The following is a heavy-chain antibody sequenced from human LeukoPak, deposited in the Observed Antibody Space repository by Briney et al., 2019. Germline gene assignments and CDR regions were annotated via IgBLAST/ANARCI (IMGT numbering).Heavy chain of an antibody. Sequence: SETLSLTCSVSGGSISDYYWSWIRQPPGKGLEWIGYIYYSGSTNYNPPLKSRVTISVDTSKNQFSLKLNSVTAADTAVYYCARRGYSTSSLYYYYGMDVWGQGTTVTVSS. J-gene: IGHJ6*02. D-gene: IGHD6-6*01. CDR3: ARRGYSTSSLYYYYGMDV. V-gene: IGHV4-59*01. CDR1: GGSISDYY. CDR2: IYYSGST.